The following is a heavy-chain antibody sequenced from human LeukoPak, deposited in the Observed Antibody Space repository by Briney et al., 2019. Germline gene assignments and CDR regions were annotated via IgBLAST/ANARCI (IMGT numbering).Heavy chain of an antibody. Sequence: SETLSLTCTVSGGSISSGGYYWSWIRQPPGKGLEWIGEINHSGSTNYNPSLKSRVTISVDTSKNQFSLKLSSVTAADTAVYYCARAHQRNYYYYYGMDVWGQGTTVTVSS. J-gene: IGHJ6*02. CDR1: GGSISSGGYY. CDR3: ARAHQRNYYYYYGMDV. V-gene: IGHV4-39*07. CDR2: INHSGST.